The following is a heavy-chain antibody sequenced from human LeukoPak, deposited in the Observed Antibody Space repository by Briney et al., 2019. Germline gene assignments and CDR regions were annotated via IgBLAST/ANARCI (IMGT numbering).Heavy chain of an antibody. J-gene: IGHJ5*02. CDR3: ASRPDSSSWFGGRWSWFDP. CDR2: IYYSGST. Sequence: SETLSLTCTVSGGSISSSSYYWGWIRQPPGKGLEWIGSIYYSGSTYYNPSLKSRVTISVDTSKNQFSLKLSSVTAADTAVYYCASRPDSSSWFGGRWSWFDPWGQGTLVTVSS. V-gene: IGHV4-39*01. D-gene: IGHD6-13*01. CDR1: GGSISSSSYY.